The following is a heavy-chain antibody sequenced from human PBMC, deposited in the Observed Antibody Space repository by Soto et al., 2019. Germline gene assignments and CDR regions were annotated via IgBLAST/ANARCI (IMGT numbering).Heavy chain of an antibody. Sequence: QVQLQESGPGLVKPSETLSLTCTVSGGSVSSGSYYWSWIRQPPGKGLEWIGYIYYSGSTNYNPSLKSRVTISVDTSKNQFSLTLSSVTAADTAVYYCARGLVDSYGMDVWGQGTTVTVSS. V-gene: IGHV4-61*01. CDR1: GGSVSSGSYY. CDR3: ARGLVDSYGMDV. J-gene: IGHJ6*02. CDR2: IYYSGST. D-gene: IGHD5-12*01.